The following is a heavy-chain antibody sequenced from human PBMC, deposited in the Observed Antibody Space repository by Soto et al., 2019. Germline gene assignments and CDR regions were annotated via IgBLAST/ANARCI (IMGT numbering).Heavy chain of an antibody. CDR3: AKDLERVVPAAPYYYGMDV. V-gene: IGHV3-30*18. J-gene: IGHJ6*02. CDR1: GFTFSSYG. Sequence: QVQLVESGGGVVQPGRSLRLSCAASGFTFSSYGMHWVRQAPGKGLEWVAVISYDGSNKYYADSVKGRFTISRDNSKNTLYLQTNSLRAEDTAVYYCAKDLERVVPAAPYYYGMDVWGQGTTVTVSS. D-gene: IGHD2-2*01. CDR2: ISYDGSNK.